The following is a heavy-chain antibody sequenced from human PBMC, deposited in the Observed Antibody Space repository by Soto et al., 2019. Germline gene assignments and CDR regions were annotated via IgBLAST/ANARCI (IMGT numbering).Heavy chain of an antibody. D-gene: IGHD2-15*01. CDR3: ARDRQTDCSGCSCYCGGYFDY. Sequence: QVQLVHSVAELQKPGASVKVSCKASGYTFTSYVISWVRHAPGQGLEWMGWISSYNGNTNYAQKLQGRVTMTTHTSTSTAYMELRSLRSDDKDVYYWARDRQTDCSGCSCYCGGYFDYWGQGPLVRVSS. J-gene: IGHJ4*02. CDR2: ISSYNGNT. V-gene: IGHV1-18*01. CDR1: GYTFTSYV.